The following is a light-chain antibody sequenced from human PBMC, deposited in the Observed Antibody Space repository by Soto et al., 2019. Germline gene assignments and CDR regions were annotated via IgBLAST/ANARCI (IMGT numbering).Light chain of an antibody. CDR2: AAS. J-gene: IGKJ2*01. CDR3: QQSYSTLYT. CDR1: QSISSY. Sequence: DVQMTQSPSSLSVSVGDRVTITCRASQSISSYLNWYQQKPGKAPKLLIYAASSLQSGVPSRFSGSGSGTDITLTISSLQPEDFATYYGQQSYSTLYTFGQGTKLEIK. V-gene: IGKV1-39*01.